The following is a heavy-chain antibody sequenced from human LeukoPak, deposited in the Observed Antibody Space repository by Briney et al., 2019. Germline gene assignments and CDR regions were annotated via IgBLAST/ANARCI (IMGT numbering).Heavy chain of an antibody. CDR2: MSDIGPNT. CDR3: ARRLSLRFDAFAV. CDR1: GFTVTDYA. V-gene: IGHV3-23*01. Sequence: GGSLRLSCAASGFTVTDYAMTWIRQSPGKGLEWVSSMSDIGPNTYYADSVKGRFTISRDTSKNTLFLQMTSLRAEDTALYFCARRLSLRFDAFAVWGPGTVVTVSS. D-gene: IGHD3-3*01. J-gene: IGHJ3*01.